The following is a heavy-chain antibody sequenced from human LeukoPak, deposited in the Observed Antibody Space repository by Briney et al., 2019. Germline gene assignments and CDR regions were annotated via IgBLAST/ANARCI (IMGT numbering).Heavy chain of an antibody. Sequence: GGSLRLSCAASGFTFSSYAMSWVRQAPGKGLEWVSTISGSGGSTYYADSVKGRFTISRDNSKSTLYLQMNSLRAEDTAVYYCAKPKAVAGSGVDYWGQGTLVTVSS. CDR3: AKPKAVAGSGVDY. CDR1: GFTFSSYA. CDR2: ISGSGGST. V-gene: IGHV3-23*01. D-gene: IGHD6-19*01. J-gene: IGHJ4*02.